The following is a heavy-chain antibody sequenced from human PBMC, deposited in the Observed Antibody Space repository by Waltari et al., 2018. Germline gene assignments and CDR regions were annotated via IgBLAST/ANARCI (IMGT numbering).Heavy chain of an antibody. D-gene: IGHD3-10*01. CDR2: MNSGGSST. V-gene: IGHV3-74*01. J-gene: IGHJ3*02. CDR1: GFTFSSYW. Sequence: EVQLVESGGGLGQPGGSLRLSCAASGFTFSSYWMHWVRQAPGKGLVWGARMNSGGSSTTYADSVKGRFTISRDDAKNTMNLQMNSLRDEETAVDYCAKTSAGSGSYWESAFDIWGQGTMVTVSS. CDR3: AKTSAGSGSYWESAFDI.